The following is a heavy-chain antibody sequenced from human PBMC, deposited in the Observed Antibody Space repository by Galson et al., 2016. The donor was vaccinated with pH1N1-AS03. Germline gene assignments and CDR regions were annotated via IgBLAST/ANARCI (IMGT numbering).Heavy chain of an antibody. CDR1: GFSFGSLW. CDR3: ARPYCTSSRCYLYLYGLDV. D-gene: IGHD2-2*01. Sequence: SLRLSCADSGFSFGSLWMTWIRQLPGKGLEWVAKISQDGSEKYYVDSVKGRFTISRDNSKNTLYLQMNSLRAEDTAVYYCARPYCTSSRCYLYLYGLDVWGQGTTVTVSS. J-gene: IGHJ6*02. CDR2: ISQDGSEK. V-gene: IGHV3-7*01.